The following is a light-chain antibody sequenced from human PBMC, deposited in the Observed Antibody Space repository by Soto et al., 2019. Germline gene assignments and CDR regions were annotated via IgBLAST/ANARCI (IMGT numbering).Light chain of an antibody. Sequence: QSVLTQPPSVSGAPGQRVTISCSGTSSSIGAGYEVHWYHQLPGTAPKLVVSGNGNRPSGVPDRLSASKSGTSASLAITGLPAEDECHYYCQSYDKRLTAYVFGTGTKVTVL. CDR3: QSYDKRLTAYV. V-gene: IGLV1-40*01. CDR1: SSSIGAGYE. CDR2: GNG. J-gene: IGLJ1*01.